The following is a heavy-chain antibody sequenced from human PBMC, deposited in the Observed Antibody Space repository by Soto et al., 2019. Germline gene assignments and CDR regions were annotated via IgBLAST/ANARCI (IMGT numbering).Heavy chain of an antibody. D-gene: IGHD1-26*01. CDR3: ARWRSSTYYYYGMDV. CDR2: IWYDGSNK. V-gene: IGHV3-33*01. CDR1: GFTFSSYG. J-gene: IGHJ6*02. Sequence: TVGSLRLSCAASGFTFSSYGMHGVRQAPGKGLEWVAVIWYDGSNKYYADSVKGRFTISRDNSKNTLYLQMNSLRAEDTAVYYCARWRSSTYYYYGMDVWGQGTTVTVSS.